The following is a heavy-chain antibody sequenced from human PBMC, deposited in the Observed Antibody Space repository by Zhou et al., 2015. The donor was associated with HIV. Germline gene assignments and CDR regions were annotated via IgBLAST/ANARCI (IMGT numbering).Heavy chain of an antibody. V-gene: IGHV1-69*01. CDR1: GGSFNTYE. CDR2: IIPLSGAT. J-gene: IGHJ1*01. D-gene: IGHD1-1*01. Sequence: QVQLVQSGAEVKKPGSSVKVSCKASGGSFNTYEISWVRQAPGQGLEWMGGIIPLSGATSYAHKFQDRLTITADESTSTAYMELTGLRSDDTAVYYCARATTPQPSLSSFLTWGQGTLISVSS. CDR3: ARATTPQPSLSSFLT.